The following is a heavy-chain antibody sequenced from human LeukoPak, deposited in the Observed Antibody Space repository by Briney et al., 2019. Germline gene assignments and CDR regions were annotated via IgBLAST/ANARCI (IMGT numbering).Heavy chain of an antibody. V-gene: IGHV5-51*01. CDR3: ARHQGGSSWSFHY. J-gene: IGHJ4*02. Sequence: GESLKTSCKGSGYIFTSYWIGWVRQMPGKGLEWMGIIYPGDSDTKYSPSFQGQVTISADKSISTAYLQWSSLKASDTAMYYRARHQGGSSWSFHYWGQGTLVTVSS. CDR2: IYPGDSDT. D-gene: IGHD6-13*01. CDR1: GYIFTSYW.